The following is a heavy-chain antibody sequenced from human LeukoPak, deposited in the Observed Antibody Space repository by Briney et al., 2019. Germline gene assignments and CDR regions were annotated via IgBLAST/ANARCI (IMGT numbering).Heavy chain of an antibody. CDR2: INPKTGNT. CDR3: VREITRATTYFDS. CDR1: GYTFTSYD. Sequence: ASVKVSCKASGYTFTSYDINWVRQATGQGLEWMGWINPKTGNTGYAQKFQGRVTMTRDTSINTAYMELSSLRSDDTAMYYCVREITRATTYFDSWGQGTLVTVSS. V-gene: IGHV1-8*01. D-gene: IGHD1-26*01. J-gene: IGHJ4*02.